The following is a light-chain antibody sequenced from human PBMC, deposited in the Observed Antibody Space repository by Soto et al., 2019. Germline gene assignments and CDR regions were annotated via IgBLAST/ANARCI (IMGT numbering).Light chain of an antibody. V-gene: IGKV1-13*02. CDR1: QGIKTD. CDR2: DTS. Sequence: AFQLSQPPSSLSASLGDRVTISCRASQGIKTDLAWYQQRPGKAPKLLIYDTSTLESGVPSRFSGSGYGTDFTLTISSLQPEDFATYYCQQFNLHPLYTFGQGTMLE. J-gene: IGKJ2*01. CDR3: QQFNLHPLYT.